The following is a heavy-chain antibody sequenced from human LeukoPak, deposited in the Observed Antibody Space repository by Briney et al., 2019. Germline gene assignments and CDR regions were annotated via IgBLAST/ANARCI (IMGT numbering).Heavy chain of an antibody. Sequence: GASVKVSCKASGYTFTGNYIHWVRQAPGQGLEWMGCINPNSGGTNYAQKFQGRVTMTRDTSISTAYMELSRLRSDDTAVYYCARGYYDSSDYEYFQHWGQGTLVTVSS. J-gene: IGHJ1*01. V-gene: IGHV1-2*02. CDR3: ARGYYDSSDYEYFQH. CDR2: INPNSGGT. D-gene: IGHD3-22*01. CDR1: GYTFTGNY.